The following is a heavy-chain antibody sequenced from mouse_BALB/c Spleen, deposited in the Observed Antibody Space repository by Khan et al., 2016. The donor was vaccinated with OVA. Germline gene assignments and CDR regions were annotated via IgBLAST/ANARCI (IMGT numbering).Heavy chain of an antibody. D-gene: IGHD1-1*01. CDR2: IYPFNDDT. Sequence: EVQLQQSGPELVKPGASVKMSCKASGYTFTSYVMHWVKQKPGLGLEWIGYIYPFNDDTKYNEKFKGKATLTSDKSSSTAYMELSSLTSEDSAVYACVPVGNHYVSFAYWGQGTLVTVSA. CDR3: VPVGNHYVSFAY. J-gene: IGHJ3*01. CDR1: GYTFTSYV. V-gene: IGHV1S136*01.